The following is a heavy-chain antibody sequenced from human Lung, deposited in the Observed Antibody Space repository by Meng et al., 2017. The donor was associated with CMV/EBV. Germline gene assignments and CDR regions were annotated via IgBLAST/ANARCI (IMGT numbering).Heavy chain of an antibody. CDR1: GFIFSAYE. CDR3: ARRLPYCGMDV. J-gene: IGHJ6*02. V-gene: IGHV3-48*03. CDR2: IHARGHIV. Sequence: GGSLRLXXEASGFIFSAYEIIWVRQAPGKGLEWVSYIHARGHIVHYADFVNGRLTISRESAKNSVDLQMSSLRVEDTAGYYCARRLPYCGMDVWGQGTTVTVSS.